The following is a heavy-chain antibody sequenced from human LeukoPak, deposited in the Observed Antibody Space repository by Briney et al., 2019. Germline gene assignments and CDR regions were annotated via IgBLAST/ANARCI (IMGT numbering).Heavy chain of an antibody. CDR1: GFTFSSYS. V-gene: IGHV3-21*01. Sequence: GGSLRLSCAASGFTFSSYSMNWVRQAPGKGLEWVSSISSSSSYIYYADSVKGRFTISRDNAKNSLYLQMNSLRAEDTAVYYCARQSGSSWIVVVAATPRGYWFDPWGQGTLVTVSS. D-gene: IGHD2-15*01. J-gene: IGHJ5*02. CDR2: ISSSSSYI. CDR3: ARQSGSSWIVVVAATPRGYWFDP.